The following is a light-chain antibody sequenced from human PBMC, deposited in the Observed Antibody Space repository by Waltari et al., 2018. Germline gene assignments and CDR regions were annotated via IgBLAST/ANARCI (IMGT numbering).Light chain of an antibody. V-gene: IGKV1-39*01. CDR1: QSINTY. CDR2: VAS. Sequence: DIQMTQSPSSLSASVGDRVTITCRASQSINTYLNWYQHKPGKGPNLLIYVASSLQSGVPSRFIGSGSGTDFTLTISSLQPEDFATYYCQQSYSTPLTFGGGTKVEIK. CDR3: QQSYSTPLT. J-gene: IGKJ4*01.